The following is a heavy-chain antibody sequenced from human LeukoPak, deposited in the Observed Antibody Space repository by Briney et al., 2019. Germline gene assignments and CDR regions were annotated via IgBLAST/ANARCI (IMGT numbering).Heavy chain of an antibody. CDR2: FDPEDGET. J-gene: IGHJ3*02. V-gene: IGHV1-24*01. CDR1: GYTFTSYD. Sequence: ASVKVSCKASGYTFTSYDINWVRQAPGKGLEWMGGFDPEDGETIYAQKFQGRVTMTEDTSTDTAYMELSSLRSEDTAVYYCATPGDLKQYQLLLYAFDIWGQGTMVTVSS. D-gene: IGHD2-2*01. CDR3: ATPGDLKQYQLLLYAFDI.